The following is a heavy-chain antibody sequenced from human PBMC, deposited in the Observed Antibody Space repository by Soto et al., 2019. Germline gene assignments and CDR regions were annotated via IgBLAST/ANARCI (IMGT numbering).Heavy chain of an antibody. V-gene: IGHV3-74*01. D-gene: IGHD5-18*01. CDR3: AREGDGKGTAMD. Sequence: EVQLVESGGGLVQPGGSLRLSCAASGFTFSSYWMHWVRQAPGKGLVWVSRINSDGSSTSYADSVKGRFTISRDNAENTLYRERNSLRAEDTAVYYCAREGDGKGTAMDWGQGTLVTVSS. CDR2: INSDGSST. J-gene: IGHJ4*02. CDR1: GFTFSSYW.